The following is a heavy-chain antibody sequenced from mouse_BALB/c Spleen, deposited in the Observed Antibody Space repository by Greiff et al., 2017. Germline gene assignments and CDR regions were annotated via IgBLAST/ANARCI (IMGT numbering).Heavy chain of an antibody. CDR1: GFTFSSFG. CDR2: ISSGSSTI. V-gene: IGHV5-17*02. CDR3: ARNRGGYYGSFAY. J-gene: IGHJ3*01. Sequence: DVQLVESGGGLVQPGGSRKLSCAASGFTFSSFGMHWVRQAPEKGLEWVAYISSGSSTIYYADTVKGRFTISRDNPKNTLFLQMTSLRSEDTAMYYCARNRGGYYGSFAYWGQGTLVTVSA. D-gene: IGHD1-1*01.